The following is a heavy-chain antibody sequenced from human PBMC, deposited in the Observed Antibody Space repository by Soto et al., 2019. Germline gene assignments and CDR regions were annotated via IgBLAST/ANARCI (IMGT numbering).Heavy chain of an antibody. V-gene: IGHV1-46*01. D-gene: IGHD1-26*01. CDR2: INPSGGST. Sequence: ASVKVSCKASGYTFTSYYMHWVRQAPGQGLEWMGIINPSGGSTSYAQKFQGRVTMTRDTSTSTVYMELSSLRSDDTAVYYCARIVWELLQHYYGMDVWGQGTTVTVS. J-gene: IGHJ6*02. CDR1: GYTFTSYY. CDR3: ARIVWELLQHYYGMDV.